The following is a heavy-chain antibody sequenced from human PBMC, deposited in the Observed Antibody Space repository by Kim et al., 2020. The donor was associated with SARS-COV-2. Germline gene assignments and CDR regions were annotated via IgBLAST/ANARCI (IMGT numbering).Heavy chain of an antibody. Sequence: GESLKISCKGSGYSFTSYWIGWVRQMSGKGLEWMGSIYPGDSDTRYSPSFQGQVTIAADKSISTAYLQWSSLKASDTAMYYVARRGYCSGGSCYSGVYYGRAVWGQGTTVPVSS. CDR1: GYSFTSYW. D-gene: IGHD2-15*01. V-gene: IGHV5-51*01. CDR3: ARRGYCSGGSCYSGVYYGRAV. CDR2: IYPGDSDT. J-gene: IGHJ6*02.